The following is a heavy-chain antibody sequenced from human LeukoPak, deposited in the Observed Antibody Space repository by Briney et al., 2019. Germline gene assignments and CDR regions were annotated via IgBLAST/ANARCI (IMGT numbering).Heavy chain of an antibody. V-gene: IGHV5-51*01. CDR3: ARPHSGTTESAFDI. Sequence: GESLKISCKGSGYSFTSYWIGWVRQVPGGGLDWMGIVYPGDSTTRYGPSFQGQVTISADKSISTAYLQWRSLKASDTAIYYCARPHSGTTESAFDIWGQGTMVTVSS. CDR2: VYPGDSTT. D-gene: IGHD1-26*01. J-gene: IGHJ3*02. CDR1: GYSFTSYW.